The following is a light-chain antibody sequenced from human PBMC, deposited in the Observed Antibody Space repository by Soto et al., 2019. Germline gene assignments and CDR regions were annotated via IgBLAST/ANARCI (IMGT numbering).Light chain of an antibody. CDR3: QQYKNWPLT. V-gene: IGKV3-15*01. J-gene: IGKJ4*01. Sequence: EIVMTQSPATLSVSPGGRATLSCRASQSVSSTLAWYQQTPGQAPRLLIYSASTRATGFPARFSGSGSGTEFTLTISSLQSEDFAVYYCQQYKNWPLTFGGGTRVEIK. CDR1: QSVSST. CDR2: SAS.